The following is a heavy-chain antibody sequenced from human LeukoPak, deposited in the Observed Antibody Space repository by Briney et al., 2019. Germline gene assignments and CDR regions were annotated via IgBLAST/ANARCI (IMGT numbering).Heavy chain of an antibody. Sequence: PSETLSLTCAVYGGSFSGYYWSWIRQPPGKGLEWIGEINHSGSTNYNPSLKSRVTISVDTSKNQFSLNLSSVTAADTAVYYCARHAHYSYYMDVWGKGTTVTVSS. J-gene: IGHJ6*03. D-gene: IGHD2-2*01. CDR3: ARHAHYSYYMDV. V-gene: IGHV4-34*01. CDR1: GGSFSGYY. CDR2: INHSGST.